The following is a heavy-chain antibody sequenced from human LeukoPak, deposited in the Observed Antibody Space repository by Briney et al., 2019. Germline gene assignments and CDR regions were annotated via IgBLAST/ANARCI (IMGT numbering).Heavy chain of an antibody. Sequence: GESLKISCKGSGYSFTSYWIGWVRQMPGKGLEWMGIIYPGDSDTRYSPSFQGQVTISADKSISTAYLQWSSLKASDTAMYYCARHKNQYQLLPIGFDPWGQGTLVTVSS. CDR2: IYPGDSDT. J-gene: IGHJ5*02. D-gene: IGHD2-2*01. CDR3: ARHKNQYQLLPIGFDP. CDR1: GYSFTSYW. V-gene: IGHV5-51*01.